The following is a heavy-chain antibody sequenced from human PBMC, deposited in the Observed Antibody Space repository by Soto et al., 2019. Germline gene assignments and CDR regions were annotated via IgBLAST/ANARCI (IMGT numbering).Heavy chain of an antibody. V-gene: IGHV4-4*07. J-gene: IGHJ6*02. D-gene: IGHD2-8*01. CDR1: GGSISRYC. Sequence: QVQLQESGPGLVKASETVSLTCTVSGGSISRYCWRWIRQPSGKGLEWIGRIYPSGSTNYSPSLKSRVTMSVDTSKNQLSLKLSSATAADTAVYYCARGEIGNGYGMDVWGQGTTVTVSS. CDR3: ARGEIGNGYGMDV. CDR2: IYPSGST.